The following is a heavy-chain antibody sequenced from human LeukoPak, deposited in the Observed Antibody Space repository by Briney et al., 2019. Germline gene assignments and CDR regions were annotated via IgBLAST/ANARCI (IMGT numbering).Heavy chain of an antibody. V-gene: IGHV4-39*01. Sequence: PSETLSLTCTVSGDSISSGNFYWGWIRQPPGKELQWIGSIYYNGITHYNPSLESRVTISADTSTNEFSLKLRSVTAADTAMYYCARDHGDYGGALRYWGQGTLVTVSS. D-gene: IGHD4-17*01. J-gene: IGHJ4*02. CDR2: IYYNGIT. CDR1: GDSISSGNFY. CDR3: ARDHGDYGGALRY.